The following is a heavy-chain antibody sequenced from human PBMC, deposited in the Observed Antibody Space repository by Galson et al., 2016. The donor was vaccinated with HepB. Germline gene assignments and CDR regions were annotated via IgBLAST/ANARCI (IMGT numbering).Heavy chain of an antibody. J-gene: IGHJ4*02. D-gene: IGHD4-17*01. V-gene: IGHV3-7*03. CDR3: ARDDETYGDPDF. CDR1: GFIVSTYC. Sequence: SLRLSCAASGFIVSTYCMSWVRQAPGKGLEWVANIKQDGSEKYYVDSVKGRFTISRDNAKKSLFLQMNSLRVEDTAVYHCARDDETYGDPDFWGQATLVTVSP. CDR2: IKQDGSEK.